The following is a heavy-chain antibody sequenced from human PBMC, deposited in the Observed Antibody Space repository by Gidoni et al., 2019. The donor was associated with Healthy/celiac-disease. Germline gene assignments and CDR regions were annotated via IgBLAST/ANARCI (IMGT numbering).Heavy chain of an antibody. V-gene: IGHV1-3*01. CDR3: ARSTTVVTPRGIDY. Sequence: QVQLVQSGAEVKKPGASVKVSCKASGYTFTSYAMHWVRQAPGQRLEWMGWINAGNGNTKYSQKFQGRVTITRDTSASTAYMELSSLRSEDTAVYYCARSTTVVTPRGIDYWGQGTLVTVSS. CDR1: GYTFTSYA. D-gene: IGHD4-17*01. J-gene: IGHJ4*02. CDR2: INAGNGNT.